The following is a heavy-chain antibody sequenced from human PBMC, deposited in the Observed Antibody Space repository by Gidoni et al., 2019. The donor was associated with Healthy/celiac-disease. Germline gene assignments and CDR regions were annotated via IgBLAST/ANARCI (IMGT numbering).Heavy chain of an antibody. D-gene: IGHD1-26*01. Sequence: QVQLVQSGAEVNKPGAAVKVSCTASGYTFTSYGISWVRQAPGQGLEWMGGVSTYNDNTNYAQKLQGRVTMTTDTSTSTAYMELRGLRSDDTAVYYCARVRWELFDYWGQGTLVTVSS. J-gene: IGHJ4*02. CDR1: GYTFTSYG. V-gene: IGHV1-18*01. CDR3: ARVRWELFDY. CDR2: VSTYNDNT.